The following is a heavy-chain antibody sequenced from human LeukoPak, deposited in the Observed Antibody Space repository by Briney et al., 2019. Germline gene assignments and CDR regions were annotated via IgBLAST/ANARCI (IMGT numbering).Heavy chain of an antibody. CDR1: GYTFTSYG. CDR3: ARGPTYYYDSSGYADDY. CDR2: ISAYNGNT. V-gene: IGHV1-18*01. J-gene: IGHJ4*02. Sequence: GASVKVSCKASGYTFTSYGISWVRQAPGQGPEWMGWISAYNGNTNYAQKLQGRVTMTTDTSTSTAYMELRSLRSDDTAVYYCARGPTYYYDSSGYADDYWGQGTLVTVSS. D-gene: IGHD3-22*01.